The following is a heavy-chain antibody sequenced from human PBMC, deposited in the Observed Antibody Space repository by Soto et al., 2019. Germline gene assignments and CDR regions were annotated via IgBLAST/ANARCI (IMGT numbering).Heavy chain of an antibody. D-gene: IGHD3-9*01. CDR2: LIPMFGTT. CDR3: ARAVVLTFTRFYDMDV. V-gene: IGHV1-69*18. CDR1: GGTFSSYS. Sequence: QVQLVQSGAEVKTPGSSVKVSCKASGGTFSSYSINWVRQAPGQGLEWMGRLIPMFGTTDYAQRFQGRVTFTEDESTSTASMAVTNLTSEDTAVYYCARAVVLTFTRFYDMDVWGQGTTVTVSS. J-gene: IGHJ6*02.